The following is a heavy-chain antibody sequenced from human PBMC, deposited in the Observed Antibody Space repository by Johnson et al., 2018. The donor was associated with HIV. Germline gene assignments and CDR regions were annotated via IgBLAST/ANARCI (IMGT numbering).Heavy chain of an antibody. V-gene: IGHV3-23*04. CDR1: AFTFSSFA. Sequence: VQLVESGGGLVQPGGSLRLSCAASAFTFSSFAMSWVRQAPGKGLEWVLGISCAGGSRNYADSVKGRFTISRDNAKNSLSLQMNSLRAEDTAVYYCATSGDKYSSNWGDAFDIWGQGTMVTVSS. CDR3: ATSGDKYSSNWGDAFDI. D-gene: IGHD6-13*01. CDR2: ISCAGGSR. J-gene: IGHJ3*02.